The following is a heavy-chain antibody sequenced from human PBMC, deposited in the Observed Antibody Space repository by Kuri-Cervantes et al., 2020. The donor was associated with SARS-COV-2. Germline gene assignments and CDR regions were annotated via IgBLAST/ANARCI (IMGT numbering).Heavy chain of an antibody. CDR1: GYSISSGYY. D-gene: IGHD2-2*01. V-gene: IGHV4-38-2*02. CDR2: IYYSGST. J-gene: IGHJ6*02. CDR3: ARDDCSSTRDCGMDV. Sequence: ESLKISCAVSGYSISSGYYWGWIRQPPGKGLEWIGSIYYSGSTYYNPSLKSRVTISVDTSKNQFSLKLSSVTAADTAVYYCARDDCSSTRDCGMDVWGQGTTVTVSS.